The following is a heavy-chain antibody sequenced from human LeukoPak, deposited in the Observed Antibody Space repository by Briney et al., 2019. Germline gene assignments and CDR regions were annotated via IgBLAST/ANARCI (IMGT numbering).Heavy chain of an antibody. Sequence: PGGSLRLSCAASGFTFDDYTMHWVRQAPGKGLEWVAVISFDGSSKYYADSVKGRFTISRDNSKNTLYLEMNSLRAEDTAVYYCARDPLRETYYYDSSTFGPPWFWGQGTLVTVPS. CDR2: ISFDGSSK. J-gene: IGHJ4*02. CDR1: GFTFDDYT. V-gene: IGHV3-30*03. D-gene: IGHD3-22*01. CDR3: ARDPLRETYYYDSSTFGPPWF.